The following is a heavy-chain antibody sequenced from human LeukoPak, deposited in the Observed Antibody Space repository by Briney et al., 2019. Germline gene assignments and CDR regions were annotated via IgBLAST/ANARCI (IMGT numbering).Heavy chain of an antibody. V-gene: IGHV4-59*01. CDR3: ARGIAGGHSYGHGDY. CDR2: IYYSGST. Sequence: SETLSLTCTVSGGSINNYYWSWIRQPPGKGLEWIGYIYYSGSTNYNPSLKSRVTISVDTSKNQFSLKLTSVTAADTAVYYCARGIAGGHSYGHGDYWGQGTLVTVSS. D-gene: IGHD5-18*01. J-gene: IGHJ4*02. CDR1: GGSINNYY.